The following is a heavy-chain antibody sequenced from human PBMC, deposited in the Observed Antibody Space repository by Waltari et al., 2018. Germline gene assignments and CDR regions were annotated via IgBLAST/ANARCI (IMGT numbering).Heavy chain of an antibody. CDR1: GFTFSSYS. J-gene: IGHJ4*02. V-gene: IGHV3-23*01. CDR2: ISGSGGST. CDR3: AKSEVVTQPWDY. D-gene: IGHD2-21*02. Sequence: EVQLLESGGGLVQPGGSLRLSCAASGFTFSSYSMSWVRQAPGKGLEWVSAISGSGGSTYSADSVKGRFTISRDNSKNTLYLQMNSLRAEDTAVYYCAKSEVVTQPWDYWGQGTLVTVSS.